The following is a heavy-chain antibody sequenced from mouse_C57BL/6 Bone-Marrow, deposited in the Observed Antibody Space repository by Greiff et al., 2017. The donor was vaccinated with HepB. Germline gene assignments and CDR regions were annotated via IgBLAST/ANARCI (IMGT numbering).Heavy chain of an antibody. CDR1: GFSLTSYG. D-gene: IGHD1-1*01. Sequence: VKVVESGPGLVAPSQSLSITCTVSGFSLTSYGVHWVRQPPGKGLEWLVVIWSDGSTTYNSALKSRLSISKDNSKSQVFLKMNSLQTDDTAMYYCARHRNYSGAMDYWGQGTSVTVSS. V-gene: IGHV2-6-1*01. CDR2: IWSDGST. CDR3: ARHRNYSGAMDY. J-gene: IGHJ4*01.